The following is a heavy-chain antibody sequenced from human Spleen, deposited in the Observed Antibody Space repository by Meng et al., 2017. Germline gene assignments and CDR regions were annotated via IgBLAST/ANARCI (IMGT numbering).Heavy chain of an antibody. CDR3: AIDIVGSSGWYSPTFDY. CDR2: ISWNSGSI. D-gene: IGHD6-19*01. V-gene: IGHV3-9*01. Sequence: SLKISCAASGFNFDDYAMHWVRPAPGKGLEWVSGISWNSGSIGHADSVKGRFTISRDNAKNSLYLQMNSLRAEDTALYYCAIDIVGSSGWYSPTFDYWAQGNLVTVSS. CDR1: GFNFDDYA. J-gene: IGHJ4*02.